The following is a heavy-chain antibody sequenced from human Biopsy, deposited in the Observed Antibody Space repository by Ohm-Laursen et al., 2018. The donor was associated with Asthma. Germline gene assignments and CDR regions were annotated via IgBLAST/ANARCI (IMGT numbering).Heavy chain of an antibody. D-gene: IGHD6-19*01. CDR3: ARDSYSSGLYDDFES. CDR2: ISGSGRSA. V-gene: IGHV3-23*01. Sequence: SLRLSCTASGFNFTTYAIARIRQAPGRGLEWISAISGSGRSAYYADSVKGQFTISRDNAKNSLYLQMSSLRAEDTAVYYCARDSYSSGLYDDFESWGQGTLVTVSS. CDR1: GFNFTTYA. J-gene: IGHJ4*02.